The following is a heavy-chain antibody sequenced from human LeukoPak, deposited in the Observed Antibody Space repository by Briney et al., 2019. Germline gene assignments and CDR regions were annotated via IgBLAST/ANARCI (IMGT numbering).Heavy chain of an antibody. Sequence: SETLSLTCAVSGGSISSSNWWSWVRQPPGKGLEWIGYIYYSGSTNYNPSLKSRVTISVDTSKNQFSLKLSSVTAADTAVYYCAREICSSTSCYGAPYYYYGMDVWGQGTTVTVSS. D-gene: IGHD2-2*01. CDR3: AREICSSTSCYGAPYYYYGMDV. CDR1: GGSISSSNW. CDR2: IYYSGST. J-gene: IGHJ6*02. V-gene: IGHV4-4*02.